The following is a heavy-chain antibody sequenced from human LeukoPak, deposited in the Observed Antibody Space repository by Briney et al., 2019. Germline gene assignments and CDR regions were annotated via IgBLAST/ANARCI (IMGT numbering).Heavy chain of an antibody. CDR1: GGSISSSSYY. D-gene: IGHD1-26*01. Sequence: SETLFLTCTVSGGSISSSSYYWGWIRQPPGKGLEWIGSIYYSGSTYYNPSLKSRVTISIDTSKNQFSLKLSSVTAADTAVYYCARRRIVGATGSFDPWGQGTLVTVSS. CDR3: ARRRIVGATGSFDP. V-gene: IGHV4-39*01. J-gene: IGHJ5*02. CDR2: IYYSGST.